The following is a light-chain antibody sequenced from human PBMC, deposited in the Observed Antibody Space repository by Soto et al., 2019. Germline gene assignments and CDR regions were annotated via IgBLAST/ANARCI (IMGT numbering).Light chain of an antibody. Sequence: EIVVTQSPGTLSVSPGERATLSCRASQSVSSNLAWYQQKPGQAPRLLIYDASNRATGIPARFSGSGSGTDFTLTISSLEPEDFAVYYCQHRSNWPLTFGGGTKVDIK. CDR2: DAS. V-gene: IGKV3-11*01. CDR1: QSVSSN. CDR3: QHRSNWPLT. J-gene: IGKJ4*01.